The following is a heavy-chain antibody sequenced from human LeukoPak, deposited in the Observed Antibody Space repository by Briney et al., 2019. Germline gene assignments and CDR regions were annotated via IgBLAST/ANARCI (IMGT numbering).Heavy chain of an antibody. CDR1: GGSISSYY. V-gene: IGHV4-59*01. CDR2: IYYSGST. J-gene: IGHJ4*02. CDR3: ARGSYYYDSSGFGY. D-gene: IGHD3-22*01. Sequence: SETLSLTCTVSGGSISSYYWSWIRQPPGKGLEWIGYIYYSGSTNYNPSLKSRVTISVDTSKNQFSLKLSSVTAADTAVYFCARGSYYYDSSGFGYWGQGTLVTVSS.